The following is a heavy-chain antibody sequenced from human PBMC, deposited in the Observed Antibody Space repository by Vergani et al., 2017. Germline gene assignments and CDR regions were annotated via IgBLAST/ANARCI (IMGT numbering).Heavy chain of an antibody. CDR2: IGDGGITI. CDR3: ASQYCSSTSCHILY. J-gene: IGHJ4*02. CDR1: GFTFSDYY. Sequence: QVQLVESGGGLVKPGGSLRLSCAASGFTFSDYYMTWIRQAPGKGLEWVSYIGDGGITIYYAGSVKGRFSISWDNAKNTVYLQMNSLRAEDTAVYYCASQYCSSTSCHILYWGQGTLVTVSS. D-gene: IGHD2-2*02. V-gene: IGHV3-11*01.